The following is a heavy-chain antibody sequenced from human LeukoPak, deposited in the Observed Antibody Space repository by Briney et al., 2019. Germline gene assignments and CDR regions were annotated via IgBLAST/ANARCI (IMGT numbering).Heavy chain of an antibody. J-gene: IGHJ4*02. D-gene: IGHD3-16*01. CDR1: GGSFSGYY. CDR2: INHSGSN. CDR3: ARGGGKRLVDY. V-gene: IGHV4-34*01. Sequence: SETLSLTCAVYGGSFSGYYWRWIRQPPGKGLEWIGDINHSGSNNYNPSLQSRVTISVDTSKNQFSLKLSSVTAADTAVYYCARGGGKRLVDYWGQGTLVTVSS.